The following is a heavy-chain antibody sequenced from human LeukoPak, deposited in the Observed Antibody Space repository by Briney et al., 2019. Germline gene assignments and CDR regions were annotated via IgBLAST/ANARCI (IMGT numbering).Heavy chain of an antibody. V-gene: IGHV1-2*02. D-gene: IGHD4-17*01. CDR1: GYTFTGYY. J-gene: IGHJ5*01. Sequence: VASVKVSCKASGYTFTGYYMHWVRQAPGQGLEWMGWINPNSGGTNYAQKFQGRVTMTRDTSISTAYMELSSLRFEDTAIYYCARRVIASRSDYFDSWGQGTLVTVSS. CDR3: ARRVIASRSDYFDS. CDR2: INPNSGGT.